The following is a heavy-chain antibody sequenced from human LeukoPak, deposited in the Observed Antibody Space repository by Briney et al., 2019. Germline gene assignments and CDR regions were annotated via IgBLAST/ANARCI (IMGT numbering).Heavy chain of an antibody. V-gene: IGHV4-59*08. Sequence: SETLSLTCTVSGGSISSHYWSWIRQPPGKGLEWIGYIHYSGSTNYNPSLKSRVTISVDTSKNQFSLKLGSVTAADTAVYYCARHGSIATGAFTYWGQGTLVTVSS. CDR3: ARHGSIATGAFTY. CDR1: GGSISSHY. D-gene: IGHD6-13*01. CDR2: IHYSGST. J-gene: IGHJ4*02.